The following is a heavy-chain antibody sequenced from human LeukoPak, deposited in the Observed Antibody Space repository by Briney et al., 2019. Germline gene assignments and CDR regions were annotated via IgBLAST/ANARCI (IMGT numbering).Heavy chain of an antibody. V-gene: IGHV4-59*12. D-gene: IGHD4-17*01. CDR1: GGSISSYY. Sequence: SETLSLTCTVSGGSISSYYWSWIRQPPGKGLEWIGYIYYSGSTNYNPSLKSRVTMSVDTSKNQFSLKLSSVTAADTAVYYCARDPDYGDDPYYYYYMDVWGKGTTVTVSS. CDR2: IYYSGST. CDR3: ARDPDYGDDPYYYYYMDV. J-gene: IGHJ6*03.